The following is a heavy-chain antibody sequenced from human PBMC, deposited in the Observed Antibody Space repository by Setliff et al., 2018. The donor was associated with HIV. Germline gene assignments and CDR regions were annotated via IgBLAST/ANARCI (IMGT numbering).Heavy chain of an antibody. CDR1: GFPFSNYA. J-gene: IGHJ4*02. CDR2: IGGSGDST. D-gene: IGHD3-22*01. Sequence: GGSLRLPCAASGFPFSNYAMSWVRQAPGKGLEWVSYIGGSGDSTYYANSVKGRCTVSRYNSRNTLYLNISSLRAEDTAIYYCAKAWGSGYPSFESALLFDVWGQGTLVTVSS. V-gene: IGHV3-23*01. CDR3: AKAWGSGYPSFESALLFDV.